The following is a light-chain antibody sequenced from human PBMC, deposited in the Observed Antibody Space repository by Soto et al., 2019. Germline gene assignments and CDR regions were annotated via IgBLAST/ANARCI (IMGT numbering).Light chain of an antibody. Sequence: EIVMTQSPATLSVSPGERATLSCRASQSVSRNLAWYQQKPGLAPRLLIYGASTRATGVPARFSGSGSGTEFNLTITSLQSEDFAVYYCQQYNNWPPLTLGGGTKVEI. V-gene: IGKV3-15*01. J-gene: IGKJ4*01. CDR2: GAS. CDR1: QSVSRN. CDR3: QQYNNWPPLT.